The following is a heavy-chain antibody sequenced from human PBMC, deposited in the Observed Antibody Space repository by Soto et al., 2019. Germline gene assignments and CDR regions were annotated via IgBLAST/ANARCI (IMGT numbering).Heavy chain of an antibody. Sequence: LRVSCAVSGFTFSDYKMSWIRQAPGKGLEWVSYIGSSGSTIYYADSVKGRFTISRDNAKNSLYLQMNSLRAEDTAVYFCARDRGGYLDYWGQGSLVTVSS. J-gene: IGHJ4*02. CDR3: ARDRGGYLDY. CDR2: IGSSGSTI. D-gene: IGHD3-10*01. CDR1: GFTFSDYK. V-gene: IGHV3-11*01.